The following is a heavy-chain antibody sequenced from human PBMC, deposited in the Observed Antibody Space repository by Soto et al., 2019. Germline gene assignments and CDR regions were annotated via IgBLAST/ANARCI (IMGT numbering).Heavy chain of an antibody. V-gene: IGHV3-49*05. CDR3: XXXXXYRHNDY. Sequence: EVQVVESGGGLVKPGRSLRLSCTGSGFTFGDYAMSWLRQAPGKGLEWVGFIRSKAYGGTTEYAASVKGRFTISRXXXXXXXXXXXXXXXXXXXXXXXXXXXXXYRHNDYWGQGTLLTXS. CDR1: GFTFGDYA. D-gene: IGHD2-2*01. CDR2: IRSKAYGGTT. J-gene: IGHJ4*02.